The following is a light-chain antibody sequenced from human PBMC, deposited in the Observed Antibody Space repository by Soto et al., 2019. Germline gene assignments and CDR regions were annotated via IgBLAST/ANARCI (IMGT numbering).Light chain of an antibody. J-gene: IGLJ3*02. Sequence: QSVLTQPPSASGTTGQRVTISCSGTNSNIGSNVVYWYQHLPGTTPKLLVFSYNQRPSGVPDRFSGSKSGSSASLAISGIRSEDEDDYYCATWDDSPSGWVFGGGTKVTVL. V-gene: IGLV1-47*02. CDR2: SYN. CDR1: NSNIGSNV. CDR3: ATWDDSPSGWV.